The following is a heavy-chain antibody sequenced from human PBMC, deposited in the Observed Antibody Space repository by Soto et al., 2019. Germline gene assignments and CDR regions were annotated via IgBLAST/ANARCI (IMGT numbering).Heavy chain of an antibody. J-gene: IGHJ6*02. CDR3: AKDPPWTVGPLAMDV. Sequence: GGSLRLSCAGSGFALSDYYMNWIRQAPGKGLEWVAYITSSATTIFYAESVKGRLTISRDDSKNTLYLQMDSLRVEDTAVYYCAKDPPWTVGPLAMDVWGQGTTVTVSS. V-gene: IGHV3-11*01. CDR1: GFALSDYY. D-gene: IGHD1-26*01. CDR2: ITSSATTI.